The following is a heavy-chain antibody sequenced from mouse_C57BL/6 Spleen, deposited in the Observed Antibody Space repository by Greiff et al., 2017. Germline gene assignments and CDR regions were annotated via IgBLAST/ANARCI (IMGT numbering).Heavy chain of an antibody. Sequence: VQLQESGPGLVQPSQSLSITCTVSGFSLTSYGVHWVRQSPGKGLEWLGVIWSGGSTGYNAAFISRLSISKDKSKSQVFFKMNSLQADDTAIYYCARRYFDVWGTGTTVTVSS. CDR2: IWSGGST. V-gene: IGHV2-2*01. CDR3: ARRYFDV. J-gene: IGHJ1*03. CDR1: GFSLTSYG.